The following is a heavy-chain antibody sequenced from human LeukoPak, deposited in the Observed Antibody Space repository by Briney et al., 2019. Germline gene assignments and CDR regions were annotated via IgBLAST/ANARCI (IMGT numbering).Heavy chain of an antibody. Sequence: GGSLRLSCAASGFTFSSYAMHWVRQAPGKGLEWVAVISYDGSNKYYADSVKGRFTISRDNSKNTLYLQMNSLRPDDTAVYYCAQDRAESDFDAWGQGTLVTVS. CDR3: AQDRAESDFDA. CDR2: ISYDGSNK. J-gene: IGHJ4*02. D-gene: IGHD5-24*01. CDR1: GFTFSSYA. V-gene: IGHV3-30-3*01.